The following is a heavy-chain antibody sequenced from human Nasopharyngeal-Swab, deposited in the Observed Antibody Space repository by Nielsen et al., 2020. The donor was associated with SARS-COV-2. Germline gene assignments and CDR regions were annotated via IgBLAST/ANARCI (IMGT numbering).Heavy chain of an antibody. CDR1: GFTFSSYN. D-gene: IGHD2-21*01. CDR2: IWYDGSNK. V-gene: IGHV3-33*01. J-gene: IGHJ6*02. Sequence: GESLKISCAASGFTFSSYNIHWVRQAPGKGLEWVAVIWYDGSNKYYADSVKGRFTISRDNSKNTLDLQMNSLRVEDTAVYYCARGDSFWGQGTTVTVSS. CDR3: ARGDSF.